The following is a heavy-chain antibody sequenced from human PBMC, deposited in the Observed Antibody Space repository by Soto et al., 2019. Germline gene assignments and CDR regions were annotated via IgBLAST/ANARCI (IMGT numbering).Heavy chain of an antibody. Sequence: QVQLQESGPGLVKPSETLSLTCSVSGGSISNFYWSWIRQPPGKGLDWIGFMYPNGSTTYNPSLKSRVTISVDTSKNQFSLILTSVTAADSAVYYCGGISSGVLRAGFDIWGQGAMVTVSS. V-gene: IGHV4-4*08. J-gene: IGHJ3*02. D-gene: IGHD3-22*01. CDR3: GGISSGVLRAGFDI. CDR1: GGSISNFY. CDR2: MYPNGST.